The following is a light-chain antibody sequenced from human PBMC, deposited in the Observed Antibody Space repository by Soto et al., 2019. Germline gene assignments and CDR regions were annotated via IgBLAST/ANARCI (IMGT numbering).Light chain of an antibody. CDR3: KHHSMYFPRT. J-gene: IGKJ1*01. CDR2: DVS. CDR1: QSITTW. V-gene: IGKV1-5*01. Sequence: IQMTQSPSTVSAYMGDSVTITCRASQSITTWLAWYQQRPGKAPTLLIYDVSTLQSGGPSRFSGSRSGTEYTLTIISLQPDDFAANYYKHHSMYFPRTFGQGTKVEIK.